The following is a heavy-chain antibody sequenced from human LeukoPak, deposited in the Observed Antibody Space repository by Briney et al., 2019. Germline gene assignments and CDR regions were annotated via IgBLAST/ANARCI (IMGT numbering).Heavy chain of an antibody. CDR3: AKTAALYYYYGMDV. Sequence: AGGSLRLSCAASGFTFSSYAMSWVPQAPGKGLEWVSAISGSGGSTYYADSVKGRFTISRDNSKNTLYLQMNSLRAEDTAVYYCAKTAALYYYYGMDVWGQGTTVTVSS. CDR2: ISGSGGST. V-gene: IGHV3-23*01. D-gene: IGHD6-6*01. CDR1: GFTFSSYA. J-gene: IGHJ6*02.